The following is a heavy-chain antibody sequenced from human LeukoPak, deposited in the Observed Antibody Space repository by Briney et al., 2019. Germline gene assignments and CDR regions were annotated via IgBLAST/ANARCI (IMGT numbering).Heavy chain of an antibody. V-gene: IGHV4-39*01. J-gene: IGHJ4*02. CDR2: IYYSGST. CDR3: ARQKQWQSFDY. Sequence: SETVSLTCTVSGGSISSSSYYWGWIRQPPGKGLEWIGSIYYSGSTYYNPSLKSRVTISVDTSKNQFSLKLSSVTAADTAVYYCARQKQWQSFDYWGQGTLVTVSS. D-gene: IGHD6-19*01. CDR1: GGSISSSSYY.